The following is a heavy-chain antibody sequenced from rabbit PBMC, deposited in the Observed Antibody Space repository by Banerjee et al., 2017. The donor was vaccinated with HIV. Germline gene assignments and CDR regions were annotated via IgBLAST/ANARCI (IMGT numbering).Heavy chain of an antibody. Sequence: QEQLEESGGDLVKPGSSLTLTCTASGFSFSSSYYMCWVRQAPGKGPEWIACIDNGDGSTYYANWVNGRFTISRSTSLNTVTLQMTSLTAADTATYFCARHGSSSGYAGNLWGQGTLVTVS. CDR3: ARHGSSSGYAGNL. V-gene: IGHV1S47*01. CDR1: GFSFSSSYY. D-gene: IGHD1-1*01. J-gene: IGHJ4*01. CDR2: IDNGDGST.